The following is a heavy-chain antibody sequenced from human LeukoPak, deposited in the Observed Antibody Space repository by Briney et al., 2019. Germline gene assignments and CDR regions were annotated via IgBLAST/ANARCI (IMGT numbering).Heavy chain of an antibody. CDR3: ARDDYYYDSSGYYYV. J-gene: IGHJ4*02. CDR2: ISSSSSYI. D-gene: IGHD3-22*01. V-gene: IGHV3-21*01. CDR1: GFTFSSYS. Sequence: GGSLRLSCAASGFTFSSYSMNWVRQAPGKGLEWVSSISSSSSYIYYADSVKGRFTISKDNAKNSLYLQMNSLRAEDTAVYYCARDDYYYDSSGYYYVWGQGTLVTVSS.